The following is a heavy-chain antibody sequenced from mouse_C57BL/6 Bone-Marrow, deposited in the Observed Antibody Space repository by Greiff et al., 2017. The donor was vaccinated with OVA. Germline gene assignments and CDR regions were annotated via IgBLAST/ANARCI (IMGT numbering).Heavy chain of an antibody. D-gene: IGHD1-1*01. J-gene: IGHJ2*01. Sequence: EVQGVESGGDLVKPGGSLKLSCAASGFTFSSYGMSWVRQTPDKRLEWVATISSGGSYTYYPDSVKGRFTISRDNAKNTLYLQMSSLKSEDTAMYYCARHPYGSGFDYWGQGTTLTVSS. CDR3: ARHPYGSGFDY. CDR2: ISSGGSYT. CDR1: GFTFSSYG. V-gene: IGHV5-6*01.